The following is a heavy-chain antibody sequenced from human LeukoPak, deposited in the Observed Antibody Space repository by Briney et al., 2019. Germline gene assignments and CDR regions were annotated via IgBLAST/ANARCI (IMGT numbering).Heavy chain of an antibody. V-gene: IGHV4-31*11. CDR2: IYYSGST. CDR3: AREIYKGAFDI. Sequence: SETLSLTCAVYGGSFSGYYWSWIRQHPGKGLEWIGYIYYSGSTYYNPSLKSRVTISVDTSKNQFSLKLSSVTAADTAVYYCAREIYKGAFDIWGQGTMVTVSS. J-gene: IGHJ3*02. CDR1: GGSFSGYY. D-gene: IGHD5-24*01.